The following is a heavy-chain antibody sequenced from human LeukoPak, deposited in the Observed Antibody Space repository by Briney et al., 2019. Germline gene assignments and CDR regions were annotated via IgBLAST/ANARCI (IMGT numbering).Heavy chain of an antibody. D-gene: IGHD3-10*01. CDR3: ARELGEFLDY. V-gene: IGHV3-53*01. J-gene: IGHJ4*02. CDR2: IYSGGRT. CDR1: GFTVSNSY. Sequence: GGSLRLSCAASGFTVSNSYMSWVRQAPGKGLEWVSVIYSGGRTDYADSVKGRFTFSRDISRNTVYLQVNSLRAEDTAVYYCARELGEFLDYWGQGTLVTVSS.